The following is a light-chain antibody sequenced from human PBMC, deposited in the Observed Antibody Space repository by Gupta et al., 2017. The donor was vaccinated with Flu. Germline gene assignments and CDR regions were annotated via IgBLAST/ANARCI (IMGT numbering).Light chain of an antibody. Sequence: DILLTHSPLSLSVTPGEPASFSCTSTQSLLYKHGNNHLDWYIQRPGQSPKLLIYLNSRRASGVPDRFRASGSGTAFTLLISRVEADDFGTYYCMQSLETPITFGQGTRLEI. CDR1: QSLLYKHGNNH. J-gene: IGKJ5*01. CDR3: MQSLETPIT. V-gene: IGKV2-28*01. CDR2: LNS.